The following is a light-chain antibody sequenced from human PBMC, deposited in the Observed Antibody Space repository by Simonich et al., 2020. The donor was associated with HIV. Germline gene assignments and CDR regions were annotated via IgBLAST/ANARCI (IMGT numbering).Light chain of an antibody. J-gene: IGKJ3*01. CDR1: QSISSW. CDR2: KAS. Sequence: DIQMTQSPSTLSASVGDRVTITCRASQSISSWLAWYQQKPGKAPKLLIYKASSLESGVPSRFSGSGSGTEFTLTISSLEPEDFAVYYCQQRSKWPPFTFGPGTKVDIK. CDR3: QQRSKWPPFT. V-gene: IGKV1-5*03.